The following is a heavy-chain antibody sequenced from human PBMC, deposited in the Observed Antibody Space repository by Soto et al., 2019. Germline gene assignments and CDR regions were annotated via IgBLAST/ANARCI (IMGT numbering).Heavy chain of an antibody. D-gene: IGHD6-19*01. CDR1: GGTFSNYI. V-gene: IGHV1-69*01. CDR2: TIPMFATA. CDR3: ARGLFGQQWLVGFDT. Sequence: QVQLVQSGAEVKKPGSSVKVSCKASGGTFSNYIFSWVRQAPGQGLEWMGGTIPMFATAQYAQKLQGRVTITADESTSTVYMDLTSLRSYDTAVYYCARGLFGQQWLVGFDTWGQGTLVTVSS. J-gene: IGHJ4*02.